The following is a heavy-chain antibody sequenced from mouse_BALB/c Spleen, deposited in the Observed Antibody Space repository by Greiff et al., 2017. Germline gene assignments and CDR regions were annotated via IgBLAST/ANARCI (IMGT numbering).Heavy chain of an antibody. CDR1: GFTFSSYA. D-gene: IGHD2-4*01. CDR2: ISSGGSYT. V-gene: IGHV5-9-4*01. Sequence: EVQRVESGGGLVKPGGSLKLSCAASGFTFSSYAMSWVRQSPEKRLEWVAEISSGGSYTYYPDTVTGRFTISRDNAKNTLYLEMSSLRSEDTAMYYCARGGYDYGPFAYWGQGTLVTVSA. J-gene: IGHJ3*01. CDR3: ARGGYDYGPFAY.